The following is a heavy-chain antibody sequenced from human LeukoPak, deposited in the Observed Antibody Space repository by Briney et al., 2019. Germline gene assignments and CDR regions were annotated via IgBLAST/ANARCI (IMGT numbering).Heavy chain of an antibody. CDR1: GFTFSSYA. Sequence: GGSLRLSCAASGFTFSSYAMSWVRQAPGKGLEWVSAISGSGGSTYYADSVKGRFTISRDNSKNTLYLQMNSLRAEDTAVYYCAKDLRGCSSTSCSRAEYFQHWGQGTLVTVSS. V-gene: IGHV3-23*01. J-gene: IGHJ1*01. CDR3: AKDLRGCSSTSCSRAEYFQH. D-gene: IGHD2-2*01. CDR2: ISGSGGST.